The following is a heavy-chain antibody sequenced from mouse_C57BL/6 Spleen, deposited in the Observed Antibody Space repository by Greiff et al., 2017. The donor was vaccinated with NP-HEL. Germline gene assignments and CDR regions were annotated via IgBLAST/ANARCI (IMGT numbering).Heavy chain of an antibody. V-gene: IGHV1-26*01. D-gene: IGHD2-4*01. CDR3: AREDYEYWFAY. CDR2: INPNNGGT. Sequence: VQLQQSGPELVKPVASVKISCKASGYTFTDYYMNWVKQSHGKSLEWIGDINPNNGGTSYNQKFKGKATLTVDKSSSTAYMELRSLTSEDSAVYYCAREDYEYWFAYWGQGTLVTVSA. CDR1: GYTFTDYY. J-gene: IGHJ3*01.